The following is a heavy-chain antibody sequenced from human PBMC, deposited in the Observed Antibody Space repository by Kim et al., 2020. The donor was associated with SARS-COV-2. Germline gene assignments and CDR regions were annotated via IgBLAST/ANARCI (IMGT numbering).Heavy chain of an antibody. Sequence: ADSVKGRCTISRDNAKNSLYLQMSSLRAEDTAVYYCARDLYSSSCTKDDYWGQGTLVTVSS. J-gene: IGHJ4*02. D-gene: IGHD6-13*01. V-gene: IGHV3-21*01. CDR3: ARDLYSSSCTKDDY.